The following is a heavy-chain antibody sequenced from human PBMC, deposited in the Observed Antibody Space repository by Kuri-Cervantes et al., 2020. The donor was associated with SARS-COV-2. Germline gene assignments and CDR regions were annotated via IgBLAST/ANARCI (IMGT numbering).Heavy chain of an antibody. J-gene: IGHJ6*03. CDR1: GYSISSGYY. D-gene: IGHD3-3*01. V-gene: IGHV4-38-2*01. Sequence: SETLSLTCAVSGYSISSGYYWGWIRQPPGKGLEWIGEINQSGSTSYSPSLKSRLTISVDTSENQFSLKLSSVTAADTAVYYCARGRGGYYMGGYYFYSMDVWGKGTTVTVSS. CDR2: INQSGST. CDR3: ARGRGGYYMGGYYFYSMDV.